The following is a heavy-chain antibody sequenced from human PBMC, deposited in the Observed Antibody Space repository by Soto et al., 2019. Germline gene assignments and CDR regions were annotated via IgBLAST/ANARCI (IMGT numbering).Heavy chain of an antibody. Sequence: QVQLVESGGGLVKPGGSLRLSCAASGFTFSDHYMSWIRQAPGKGLEWVSYISGSGNTIYYADSLKGRFTISRDNAKNSLYLQMNSLRAEDTAVYYCARGARRDESSGRRSWFDPWGQGTLVTVSS. CDR2: ISGSGNTI. D-gene: IGHD3-22*01. V-gene: IGHV3-11*01. J-gene: IGHJ5*02. CDR3: ARGARRDESSGRRSWFDP. CDR1: GFTFSDHY.